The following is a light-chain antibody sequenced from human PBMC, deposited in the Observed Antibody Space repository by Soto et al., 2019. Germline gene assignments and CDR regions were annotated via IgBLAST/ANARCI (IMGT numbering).Light chain of an antibody. CDR3: QHYESTPPP. CDR1: QSGLYSSNNNNY. J-gene: IGKJ2*01. Sequence: DIVMTQSPDSLAVSLGQRATINCKSSQSGLYSSNNNNYLAWYQQRPGQPPKLLIYWASTPESGVPDRFSGRGSAPACPLTLCILQAEDVAVYYCQHYESTPPPLGQGTKFELK. CDR2: WAS. V-gene: IGKV4-1*01.